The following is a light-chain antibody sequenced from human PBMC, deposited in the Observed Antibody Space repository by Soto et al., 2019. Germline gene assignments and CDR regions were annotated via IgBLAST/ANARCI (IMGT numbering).Light chain of an antibody. CDR1: SSDVGNYNL. Sequence: QSALTQPASVSGSPGQSITISCTGTSSDVGNYNLVSWYQQHPGEAPKLMIYEGSKRPSGVSIRFSGSKSGNTASLTISGLQAEDEADYYCCSYAGSSTLVFGGGTKLTVL. J-gene: IGLJ2*01. CDR3: CSYAGSSTLV. V-gene: IGLV2-23*01. CDR2: EGS.